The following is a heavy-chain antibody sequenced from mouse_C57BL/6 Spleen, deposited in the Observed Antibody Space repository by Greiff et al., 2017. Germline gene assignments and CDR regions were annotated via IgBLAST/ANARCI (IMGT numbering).Heavy chain of an antibody. CDR3: ARYDNYSYWYFEF. D-gene: IGHD2-1*01. CDR1: GFTFSDYG. J-gene: IGHJ1*03. V-gene: IGHV5-17*01. Sequence: EVKLMESGGGLVKPGGSLKLSCAASGFTFSDYGMHWVRQAPEKGLEWVAYISSGSSTIYYADTVKGRFPISRDNAKNTLFLQMTSLRSEYTAMYYCARYDNYSYWYFEFWGTGTTVTVSS. CDR2: ISSGSSTI.